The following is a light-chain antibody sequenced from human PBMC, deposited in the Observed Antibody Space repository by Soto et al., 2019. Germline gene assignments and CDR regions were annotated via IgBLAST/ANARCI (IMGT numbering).Light chain of an antibody. CDR2: DAS. J-gene: IGKJ4*01. CDR1: QSVSSS. Sequence: EIVLTQSPATLSLSPGERATLSCRASQSVSSSLAWYQQKPGQAPRLLIYDASTRAIGIPARFSGGGSGTDFTLTISRLEPEDFAVYYCQPRGNWPPLTFGGGTKVEFK. CDR3: QPRGNWPPLT. V-gene: IGKV3-11*01.